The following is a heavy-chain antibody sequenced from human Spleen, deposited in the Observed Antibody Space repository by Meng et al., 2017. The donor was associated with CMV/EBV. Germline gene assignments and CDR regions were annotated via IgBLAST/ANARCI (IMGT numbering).Heavy chain of an antibody. Sequence: SCAASGVTFSNYYMDWIRQAPGKGLEWLSYISSTGTTIYYADSVKGRFTISRDNAKNSLYLQMNSLRAEDTAVYYCASGNSGYDFDYWGQGTLVTVSS. CDR3: ASGNSGYDFDY. CDR2: ISSTGTTI. V-gene: IGHV3-11*01. J-gene: IGHJ4*02. CDR1: GVTFSNYY. D-gene: IGHD5-12*01.